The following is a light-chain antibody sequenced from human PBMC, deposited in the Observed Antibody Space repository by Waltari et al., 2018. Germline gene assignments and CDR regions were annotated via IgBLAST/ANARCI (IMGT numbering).Light chain of an antibody. CDR3: QQYYSMPLT. CDR2: WAS. Sequence: IVMTQSPASLAVSLGERVPINCKSSQSIFHASNNKNYLAWYQQKAGQPPKLLIYWASSREFGVPKRFSGTGSGTDFTLTISSLEAEDVAIYFCQQYYSMPLTFGPGTTVEI. J-gene: IGKJ3*01. V-gene: IGKV4-1*01. CDR1: QSIFHASNNKNY.